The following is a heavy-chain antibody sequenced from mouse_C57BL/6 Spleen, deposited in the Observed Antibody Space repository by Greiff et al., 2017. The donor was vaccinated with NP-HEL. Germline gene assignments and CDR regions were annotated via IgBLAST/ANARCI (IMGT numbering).Heavy chain of an antibody. CDR2: IDPENGDT. J-gene: IGHJ2*01. D-gene: IGHD1-1*01. CDR3: TTSIPLITTVVATDY. V-gene: IGHV14-4*01. CDR1: GFNIKDDY. Sequence: VQLKQSGAELVRPGASVKLSCTASGFNIKDDYMHWVKQRPEQGLEWIGWIDPENGDTEYASKFQGKATITADTSSNPAYLQLSSLTSEDNAVYYCTTSIPLITTVVATDYWGQGTTLTVSS.